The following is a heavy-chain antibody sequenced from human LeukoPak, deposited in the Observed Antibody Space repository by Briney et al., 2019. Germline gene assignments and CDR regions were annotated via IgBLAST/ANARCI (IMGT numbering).Heavy chain of an antibody. J-gene: IGHJ4*02. D-gene: IGHD6-13*01. CDR2: ISYDGSNK. CDR1: GFTFSSYA. CDR3: TANGGITAAGTLDYFYY. Sequence: GRSLRLSCAASGFTFSSYAMHWVRQAPGKGLEWVAVISYDGSNKYYTDSVKGRFTISRDNSKNTLYLQMNSLRAEDTAVYYCTANGGITAAGTLDYFYYWGQGTLVTVSS. V-gene: IGHV3-30-3*01.